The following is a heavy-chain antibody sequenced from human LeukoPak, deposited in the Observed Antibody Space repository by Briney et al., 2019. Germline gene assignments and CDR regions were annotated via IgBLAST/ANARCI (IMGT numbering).Heavy chain of an antibody. J-gene: IGHJ3*02. CDR2: MNPNSGNT. CDR1: GYTFTGYY. V-gene: IGHV1-8*02. D-gene: IGHD2-2*01. Sequence: ASVKVSCKASGYTFTGYYMHWVRQAPGQGLEWMGWMNPNSGNTGYAQKFQGRVTMTRNTSISTAYMELSSLRSEDTAVYYCARDLGPSYCSSTSCYPFDAFDIWGQGTMVTVSS. CDR3: ARDLGPSYCSSTSCYPFDAFDI.